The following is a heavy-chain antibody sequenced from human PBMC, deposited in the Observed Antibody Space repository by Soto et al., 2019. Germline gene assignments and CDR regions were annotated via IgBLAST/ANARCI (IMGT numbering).Heavy chain of an antibody. CDR1: GYSFTSYW. V-gene: IGHV5-51*01. Sequence: TGESLKISCKASGYSFTSYWIGWVRQMPGRGLERMGIIYPGDSDTRYNPPFQGQVTISADKSINTAYLQWSSLKASDTAMYYCARLDMRMRNAAWFDPWGQGTLVTVS. CDR3: ARLDMRMRNAAWFDP. CDR2: IYPGDSDT. J-gene: IGHJ5*02. D-gene: IGHD2-15*01.